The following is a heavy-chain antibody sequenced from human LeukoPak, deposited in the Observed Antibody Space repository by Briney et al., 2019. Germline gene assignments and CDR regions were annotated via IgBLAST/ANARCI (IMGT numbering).Heavy chain of an antibody. CDR1: GYTFTSYG. CDR3: ARDPGSYRSDY. CDR2: ISTYKNNT. J-gene: IGHJ4*02. Sequence: GALVKVSCKASGYTFTSYGISWVRQAPGQGLEWMGWISTYKNNTNYAQKLQGRVTMTTDTSTSTAYMELRSLRSDDTAVYYCARDPGSYRSDYWGQGTLVTVSS. V-gene: IGHV1-18*01. D-gene: IGHD3-16*02.